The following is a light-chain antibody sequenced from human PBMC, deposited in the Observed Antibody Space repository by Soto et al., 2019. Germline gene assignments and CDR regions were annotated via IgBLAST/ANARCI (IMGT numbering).Light chain of an antibody. Sequence: DIQMTQSPSSLSASVGDRVTITCRARQGISNYLAWYQQQPGKVPKLLIYVASTLQSGVPSRFSGSGSGTDFTLTISSLQPEDVATYYCHKYNSAPWTFGQGTKVEIK. CDR2: VAS. CDR1: QGISNY. V-gene: IGKV1-27*01. J-gene: IGKJ1*01. CDR3: HKYNSAPWT.